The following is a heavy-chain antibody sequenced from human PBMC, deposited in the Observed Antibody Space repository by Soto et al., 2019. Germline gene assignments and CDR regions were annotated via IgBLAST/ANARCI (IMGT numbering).Heavy chain of an antibody. D-gene: IGHD3-10*01. V-gene: IGHV3-48*01. CDR1: GFTFSSYS. Sequence: GGSLRLSCAASGFTFSSYSMNWVRQAPGKGLEWVSYISSSSSTIYYADSVKGRFTISRDNAKNSLYLQMNSLRAEDTAVYYCARADRDDYWGQGTLVTVSS. J-gene: IGHJ4*02. CDR3: ARADRDDY. CDR2: ISSSSSTI.